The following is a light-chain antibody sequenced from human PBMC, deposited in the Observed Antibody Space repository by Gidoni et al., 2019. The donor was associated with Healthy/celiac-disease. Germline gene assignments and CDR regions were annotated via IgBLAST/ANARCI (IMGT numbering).Light chain of an antibody. CDR1: QSISSW. Sequence: DSQLTQSPSTLSASVGDRVTITCRASQSISSWLAWYQQKPGKAPKLLIYKASSLESGVPSRFSGSGSGTEFTLTISSLQPDDFATYYCQQYNSYPLTFGGGTKVEIK. V-gene: IGKV1-5*03. J-gene: IGKJ4*01. CDR2: KAS. CDR3: QQYNSYPLT.